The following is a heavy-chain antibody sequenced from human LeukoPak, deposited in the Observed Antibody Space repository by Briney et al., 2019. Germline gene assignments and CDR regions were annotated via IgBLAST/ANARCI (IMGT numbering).Heavy chain of an antibody. CDR2: ISYDGSNK. CDR1: GFTFSSYG. D-gene: IGHD6-13*01. CDR3: AKNNGAAAWVDY. J-gene: IGHJ4*02. Sequence: PGRSLRLSCAASGFTFSSYGMHWVRQAPGKGLEWVAVISYDGSNKYYADSVKGRFTISRDNSKNTLYLQMNSLRAEDTAVYYCAKNNGAAAWVDYWGQGTLVTVSS. V-gene: IGHV3-30*18.